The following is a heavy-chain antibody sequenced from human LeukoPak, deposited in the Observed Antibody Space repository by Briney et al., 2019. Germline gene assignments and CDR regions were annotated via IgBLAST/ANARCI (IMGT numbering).Heavy chain of an antibody. D-gene: IGHD5-12*01. V-gene: IGHV5-51*01. J-gene: IGHJ6*02. CDR3: ARRGYSGYPALSLHYYYGMDV. Sequence: PGESLKISCKGSGYSFTSYWIGWVRQMPGKGLEWMGIIYPGDSDTRYSPSFQGQVTISADKSISTAYLQWSSLKASDTAMYYCARRGYSGYPALSLHYYYGMDVWGQGTTVTVAS. CDR2: IYPGDSDT. CDR1: GYSFTSYW.